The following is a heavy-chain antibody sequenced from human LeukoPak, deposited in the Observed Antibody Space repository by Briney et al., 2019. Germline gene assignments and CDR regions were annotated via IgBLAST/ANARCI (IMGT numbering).Heavy chain of an antibody. CDR1: GFTFSSYA. CDR3: AKEYDFWSGYPSDY. J-gene: IGHJ4*02. V-gene: IGHV3-23*01. Sequence: PGGSLRLSCAASGFTFSSYAMSWVRQAPGKGLEWVSAISGSGGSTYYADSVKGRLTISRDNSKNTLYLQMNSLRAEDTAVYYCAKEYDFWSGYPSDYWGQGTLVTVSS. D-gene: IGHD3-3*01. CDR2: ISGSGGST.